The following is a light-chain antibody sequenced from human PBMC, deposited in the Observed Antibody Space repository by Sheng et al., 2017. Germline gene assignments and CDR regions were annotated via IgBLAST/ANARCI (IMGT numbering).Light chain of an antibody. Sequence: EIVLTQSPATLSLSPGERATLSCRASQSVGSNYLGWYQQKPGQAPRLLMYAASTRASGTPDRFTGSGSGTDFTLTISRLEPEDVAVYYCQQYSSLPWTFGRGTKVEI. CDR3: QQYSSLPWT. CDR1: QSVGSNY. V-gene: IGKV3-20*01. J-gene: IGKJ1*01. CDR2: AAS.